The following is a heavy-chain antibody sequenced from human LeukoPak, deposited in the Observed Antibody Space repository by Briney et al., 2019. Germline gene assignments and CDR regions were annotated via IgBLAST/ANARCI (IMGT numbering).Heavy chain of an antibody. CDR1: GFTYSTYW. CDR2: IKEDGSER. J-gene: IGHJ4*02. D-gene: IGHD2-2*01. CDR3: ARNLPAADY. V-gene: IGHV3-7*01. Sequence: PGGSLRLSCAASGFTYSTYWMSWVRQAPGKGLEWVANIKEDGSERYYVDSVKGRFTISRDNTKNSLYLQMNSLRAEDTAVYYCARNLPAADYWGQGTLVTVSS.